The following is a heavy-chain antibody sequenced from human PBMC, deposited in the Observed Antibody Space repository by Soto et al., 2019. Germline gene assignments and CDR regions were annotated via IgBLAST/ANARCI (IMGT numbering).Heavy chain of an antibody. CDR1: GGSISSGGYY. CDR2: IYYSGST. D-gene: IGHD5-18*01. J-gene: IGHJ6*02. Sequence: TLFLTCTVSGGSISSGGYYWSWIRQHPGKGLEWIGYIYYSGSTYYNPSLKSRVTISVDTSKNQFSLKLSSVTAADTAVYYCARDQASDTAMVWGGMDVWGQGTTVTVSS. V-gene: IGHV4-31*03. CDR3: ARDQASDTAMVWGGMDV.